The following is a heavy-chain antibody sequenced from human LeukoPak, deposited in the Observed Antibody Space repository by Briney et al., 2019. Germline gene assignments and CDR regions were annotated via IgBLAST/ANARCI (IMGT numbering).Heavy chain of an antibody. CDR3: ARVAADGPDY. J-gene: IGHJ4*02. D-gene: IGHD6-13*01. Sequence: GGSLRLSCAASGFTFSGYYMSWIRQAPGKGLEWVSYISSSGSTIYYADSVKGRFTISRDNAEKSLYLQMNSLRAEDTAVYYCARVAADGPDYWGQGTLVTVSS. CDR2: ISSSGSTI. CDR1: GFTFSGYY. V-gene: IGHV3-11*01.